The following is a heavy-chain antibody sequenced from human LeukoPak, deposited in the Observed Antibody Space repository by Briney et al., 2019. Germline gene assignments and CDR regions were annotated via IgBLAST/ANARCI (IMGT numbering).Heavy chain of an antibody. D-gene: IGHD3-3*01. CDR3: TSRLITTNDY. CDR1: GFTFSNVW. V-gene: IGHV3-15*01. Sequence: GGSLRFSCAASGFTFSNVWMNWVRQAPGKGLEWLGRIKTKTDGETTHYAAPANGRFTISRDDSRITLYLQMNSLKTEDTAVYYCTSRLITTNDYWGQGTLVTVSS. CDR2: IKTKTDGETT. J-gene: IGHJ4*02.